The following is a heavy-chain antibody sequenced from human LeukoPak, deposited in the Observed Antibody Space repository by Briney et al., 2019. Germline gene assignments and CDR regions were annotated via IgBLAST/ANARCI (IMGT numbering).Heavy chain of an antibody. D-gene: IGHD3-22*01. CDR3: ASTVDYYYDSSDFRGGPTYYFDY. V-gene: IGHV3-11*01. J-gene: IGHJ4*02. Sequence: PGGSLRLSCAASGFTFSDYYMSWIRQAPGKGLEWVSYISSSGSTIYYADSVKGRFTISRDNAKNSLYLQMNSLRAEDTAVYYCASTVDYYYDSSDFRGGPTYYFDYWGQGTLVTVSS. CDR1: GFTFSDYY. CDR2: ISSSGSTI.